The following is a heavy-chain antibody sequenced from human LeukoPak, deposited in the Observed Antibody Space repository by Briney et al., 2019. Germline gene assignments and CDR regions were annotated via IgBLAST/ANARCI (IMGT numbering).Heavy chain of an antibody. V-gene: IGHV3-23*01. CDR1: GFTFSIYA. CDR3: AKWGSYDFDNSVYYDY. J-gene: IGHJ4*02. D-gene: IGHD3-22*01. CDR2: VSGSGGRS. Sequence: GRSLRLSCAASGFTFSIYAMSWVRQAPGKGLEWVSGVSGSGGRSYYADSVKGRFTISRDNSKNTLYLQMNSLSAEDTAVYYCAKWGSYDFDNSVYYDYWGQGTLVTVSS.